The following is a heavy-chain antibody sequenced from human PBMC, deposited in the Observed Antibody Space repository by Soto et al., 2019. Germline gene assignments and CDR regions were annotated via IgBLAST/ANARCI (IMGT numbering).Heavy chain of an antibody. CDR3: ARPAHCGGDCYAFDV. J-gene: IGHJ3*01. CDR2: IYPADSDT. V-gene: IGHV5-51*01. D-gene: IGHD2-21*02. CDR1: GYSFTSYW. Sequence: PGESLKISCEGSGYSFTSYWIGWVRQMPGKGLEWMGIIYPADSDTRYSPSFQGQVTISADKSISTAYLHWSSLKASDTAMYYCARPAHCGGDCYAFDVWGQGAMVTVSS.